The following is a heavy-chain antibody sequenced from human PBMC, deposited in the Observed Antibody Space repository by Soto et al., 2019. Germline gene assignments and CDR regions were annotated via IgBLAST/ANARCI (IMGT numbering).Heavy chain of an antibody. CDR2: ISGSSSTI. CDR1: GFPFIRYS. V-gene: IGHV3-48*01. D-gene: IGHD5-12*01. Sequence: GGSLRLSCAVSGFPFIRYSMNWVRQAPGKGLEWIAYISGSSSTIKYADSVKGRFTISRDNAKNLLYLQMNSLRAEDTAVYFCARDVYSGTWTTEEDVWGQGTTVTVS. J-gene: IGHJ6*02. CDR3: ARDVYSGTWTTEEDV.